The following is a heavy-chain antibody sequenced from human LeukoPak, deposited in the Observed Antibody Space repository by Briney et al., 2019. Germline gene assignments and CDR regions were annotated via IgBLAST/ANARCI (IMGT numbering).Heavy chain of an antibody. V-gene: IGHV4-4*07. J-gene: IGHJ4*02. CDR3: ARQYYDFWTRRFGYYFDY. Sequence: SETLSLTCTVSGGSISSYKWSWIRQPAGKGLEWIGRFSTSGSTNYNPSLKSRVSMSVDTSKNQFSLKLSSVTAADTAVYYCARQYYDFWTRRFGYYFDYWGQGTLVTVPS. D-gene: IGHD3-3*01. CDR2: FSTSGST. CDR1: GGSISSYK.